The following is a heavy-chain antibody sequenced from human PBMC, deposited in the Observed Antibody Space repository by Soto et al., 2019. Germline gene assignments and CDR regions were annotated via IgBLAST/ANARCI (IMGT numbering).Heavy chain of an antibody. CDR3: ARIYDSSGYCDH. CDR1: GGSISSYD. D-gene: IGHD3-22*01. J-gene: IGHJ4*02. V-gene: IGHV4-4*07. Sequence: QVQLQGSGPGLVKPSETLSLTCPVSGGSISSYDWSWIRQPAGKGLAWIGRIYTSGSTNYNPSLKSRVTVSVDTSSNQFSLKLIPVTAADTAVYYCARIYDSSGYCDHWGQGTLVTVSS. CDR2: IYTSGST.